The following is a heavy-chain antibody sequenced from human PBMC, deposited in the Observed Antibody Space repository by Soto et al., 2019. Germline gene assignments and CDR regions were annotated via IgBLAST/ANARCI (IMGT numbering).Heavy chain of an antibody. V-gene: IGHV1-18*01. CDR2: ISAYNGNT. CDR3: ARRKGDYYDSSGYHYYFDY. Sequence: ASVKVSCKASGYTFTSYGISWVRQAPGQGLEWMGWISAYNGNTNYAQKLQGRVTITADESTSTAYMELSRLRSDDTAVYYCARRKGDYYDSSGYHYYFDYWGQGTLVTVSS. CDR1: GYTFTSYG. D-gene: IGHD3-22*01. J-gene: IGHJ4*02.